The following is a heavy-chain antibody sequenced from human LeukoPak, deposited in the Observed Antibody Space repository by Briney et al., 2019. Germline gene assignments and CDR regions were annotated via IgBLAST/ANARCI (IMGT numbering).Heavy chain of an antibody. D-gene: IGHD3-3*01. J-gene: IGHJ6*02. V-gene: IGHV3-23*01. CDR3: ARVPKFSAIFG. CDR2: ISGSGGST. Sequence: GGSLRLSCAASGFTFSSYAMSWVRQAPGKGLECVSLISGSGGSTYYADSVMGRFAISRDNSKNTLYLQMNSLRAEDTAVYYCARVPKFSAIFGWGQGTTVTVSS. CDR1: GFTFSSYA.